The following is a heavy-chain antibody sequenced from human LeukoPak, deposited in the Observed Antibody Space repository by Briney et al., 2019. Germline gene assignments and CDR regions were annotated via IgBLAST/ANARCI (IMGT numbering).Heavy chain of an antibody. CDR3: AGEQWQSYYFDY. Sequence: GRSLRLSCAASGFTFSSYAMHWVRQAPGKGLEWVAVISYDGNNKYYADSVKGRFTISRDNSKNTLYLQMNSLRAEDTAVYHCAGEQWQSYYFDYWGQGTLVTVSS. J-gene: IGHJ4*02. D-gene: IGHD6-19*01. V-gene: IGHV3-30-3*01. CDR2: ISYDGNNK. CDR1: GFTFSSYA.